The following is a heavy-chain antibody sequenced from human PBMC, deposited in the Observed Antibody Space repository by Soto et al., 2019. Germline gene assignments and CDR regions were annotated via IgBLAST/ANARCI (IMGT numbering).Heavy chain of an antibody. J-gene: IGHJ4*02. D-gene: IGHD3-9*01. CDR1: GFTFSSYG. CDR2: IWYDGSNK. Sequence: GGSLRLSCAASGFTFSSYGMHWVRQAPGKGLEWVAVIWYDGSNKYYADSVKGRFTISRDNSKNTLYLQMNSLRAEDTAVYYCARVRLKYYDILTGLDYWGQGTLVTVSS. V-gene: IGHV3-33*01. CDR3: ARVRLKYYDILTGLDY.